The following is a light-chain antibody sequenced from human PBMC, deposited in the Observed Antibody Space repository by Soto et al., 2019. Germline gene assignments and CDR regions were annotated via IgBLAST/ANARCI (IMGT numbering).Light chain of an antibody. V-gene: IGLV2-14*01. CDR3: SSYTSSSIDYV. Sequence: QPVLTQPASVSGYPGQSITISCTGTSSDVGGYNYVSWYQQHPGKAPKLMIYEVSNRPSGVSNRFSGSKSGNTASLTISGLQAEDEADYYCSSYTSSSIDYVFGTGTKVTVL. CDR2: EVS. CDR1: SSDVGGYNY. J-gene: IGLJ1*01.